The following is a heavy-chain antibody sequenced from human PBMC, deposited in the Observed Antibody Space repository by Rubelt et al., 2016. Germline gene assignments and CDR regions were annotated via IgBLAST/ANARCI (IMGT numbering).Heavy chain of an antibody. J-gene: IGHJ4*02. Sequence: TCSVSNYSISSNYFWVWVRQPPGKGLEWIGSIYHTGTTYYSASLESRVIISVDTSQNQFPLRLTSVAAADTAMYYCGRGDRSVQLLSSHWGQGILVTVSS. D-gene: IGHD2/OR15-2a*01. CDR1: NYSISSNYF. CDR3: GRGDRSVQLLSSH. V-gene: IGHV4-38-2*02. CDR2: IYHTGTT.